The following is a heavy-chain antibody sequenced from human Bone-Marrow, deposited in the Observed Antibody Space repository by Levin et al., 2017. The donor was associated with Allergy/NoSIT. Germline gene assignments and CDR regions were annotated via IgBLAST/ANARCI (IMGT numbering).Heavy chain of an antibody. CDR2: ISYDGGNK. D-gene: IGHD6-19*01. CDR1: GFTFSSST. V-gene: IGHV3-30*04. CDR3: ARGHTSGWSLPQTY. J-gene: IGHJ4*02. Sequence: PGGSLRLSCAASGFTFSSSTIHWVRQAPGKGLEWVSVISYDGGNKYYADSVKGRFTISRDNSKNTLYLQMNSLRAEDTALYYCARGHTSGWSLPQTYWGQGTLVTVSS.